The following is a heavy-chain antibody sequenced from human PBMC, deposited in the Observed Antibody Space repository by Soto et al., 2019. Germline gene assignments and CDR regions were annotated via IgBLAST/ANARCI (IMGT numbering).Heavy chain of an antibody. D-gene: IGHD5-18*01. J-gene: IGHJ4*02. CDR2: ISGSGGST. CDR3: AKGGLGYSYGPADY. CDR1: GFTFSSYA. Sequence: GGSLRLSCAASGFTFSSYAMSWVRQAPGKGLEWVSAISGSGGSTYYADSVKGRFTISRDNSKNTLYLQMHSLRAEDTAVYYCAKGGLGYSYGPADYWGQGTLVTVSS. V-gene: IGHV3-23*01.